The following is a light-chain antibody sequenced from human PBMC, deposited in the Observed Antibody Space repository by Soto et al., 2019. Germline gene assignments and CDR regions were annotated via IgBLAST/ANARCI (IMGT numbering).Light chain of an antibody. J-gene: IGLJ1*01. CDR3: SSSAGSYNFGCV. Sequence: SGLTERRVAYGCRGQSVTISYTGNSSDVGGYNYVSWYQQHPGKAPKLMIYEVSKRPSGVPDRFSGSKSGNTASLTVSGLQAEDEADYYCSSSAGSYNFGCVFGTGXKVT. CDR1: SSDVGGYNY. CDR2: EVS. V-gene: IGLV2-8*01.